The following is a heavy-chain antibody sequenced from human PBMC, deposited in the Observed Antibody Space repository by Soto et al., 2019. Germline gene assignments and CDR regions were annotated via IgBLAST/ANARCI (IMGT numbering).Heavy chain of an antibody. D-gene: IGHD3-22*01. CDR2: ISSSSSYI. Sequence: EVQLVESGGGLVKPGGSLRLSCAASGFTFSSYSMNWVRQAPGKGLEWVSSISSSSSYIYYADSVKGRFTISRDNAKNSLYLHMNSLRAEDTAVYYCARDQDYYDSSGYYRDAFDIWGQGTMVTVSS. J-gene: IGHJ3*02. CDR1: GFTFSSYS. CDR3: ARDQDYYDSSGYYRDAFDI. V-gene: IGHV3-21*01.